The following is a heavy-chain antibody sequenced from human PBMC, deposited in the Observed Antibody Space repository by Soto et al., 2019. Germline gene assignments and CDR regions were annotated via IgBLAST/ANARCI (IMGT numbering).Heavy chain of an antibody. D-gene: IGHD2-2*01. Sequence: ASVEVSCEASGYTFTSYYMHWVRQAPGQGLEWMGIINPSGGSTSYAQKFQGRVTMTRDTSTSTVYMELSSLRSEDTAVYYCARDCSSTSCSETFDYWGQGTLVTVSS. CDR2: INPSGGST. J-gene: IGHJ4*02. CDR3: ARDCSSTSCSETFDY. CDR1: GYTFTSYY. V-gene: IGHV1-46*01.